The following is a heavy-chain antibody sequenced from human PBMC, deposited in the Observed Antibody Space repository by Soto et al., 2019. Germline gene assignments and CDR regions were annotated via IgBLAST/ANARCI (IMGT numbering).Heavy chain of an antibody. D-gene: IGHD3-16*01. J-gene: IGHJ2*01. Sequence: ASVKVSCKASGYSFTSYGITWVRQAPGQGLEWMGGTYKSNTNYAQKVQGRVTMTTDTSTSTAYMGLRGLTADDTAVYYCARGPTVGDFWG. CDR2: TYKSNT. V-gene: IGHV1-18*01. CDR1: GYSFTSYG. CDR3: ARGPTVGDF.